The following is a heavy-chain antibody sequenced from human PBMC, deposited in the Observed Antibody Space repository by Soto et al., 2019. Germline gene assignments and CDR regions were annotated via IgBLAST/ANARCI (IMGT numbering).Heavy chain of an antibody. CDR3: ARMYYDFWSGYYTGRWFDP. D-gene: IGHD3-3*01. CDR2: IYHSGST. V-gene: IGHV4-30-2*01. J-gene: IGHJ5*02. Sequence: SETLSLTCTVSGGSISSGGYYWSWIRQHPGKGLEWIGYIYHSGSTYYNPSLKSRVTISVDRSKNQFSLKLSSVTAADTAVYYCARMYYDFWSGYYTGRWFDPWGQGTLVTVSS. CDR1: GGSISSGGYY.